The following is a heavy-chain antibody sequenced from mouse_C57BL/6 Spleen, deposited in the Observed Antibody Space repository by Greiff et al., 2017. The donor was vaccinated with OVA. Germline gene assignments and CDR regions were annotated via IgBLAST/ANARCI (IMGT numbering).Heavy chain of an antibody. D-gene: IGHD1-1*01. CDR2: IYPGDGDT. CDR1: GYAFSSYW. J-gene: IGHJ2*01. CDR3: ASSGYYYGSAPFDY. V-gene: IGHV1-80*01. Sequence: VQLQQSGAELVKPGASVKISCKASGYAFSSYWMNWVKQRPGKGLEWIGQIYPGDGDTNYNAQFKGKATLTADKSSSTAYMQLSILTSEDSAVYFGASSGYYYGSAPFDYWGQGTTLTVSS.